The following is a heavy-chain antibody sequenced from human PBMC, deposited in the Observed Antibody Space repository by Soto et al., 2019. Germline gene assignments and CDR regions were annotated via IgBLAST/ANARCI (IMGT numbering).Heavy chain of an antibody. Sequence: SETLSLTCTVSGGSISSSSYYWGWIRQPPGKGLEWIGSIYYSGSTYYNPSLKSRVTISVDTSKNQFSLKLSSVTAADTAVYYCARIDYGSGSWEPYYYYYYVDVWGKGTTVTVSS. CDR2: IYYSGST. CDR1: GGSISSSSYY. D-gene: IGHD3-10*01. CDR3: ARIDYGSGSWEPYYYYYYVDV. J-gene: IGHJ6*03. V-gene: IGHV4-39*07.